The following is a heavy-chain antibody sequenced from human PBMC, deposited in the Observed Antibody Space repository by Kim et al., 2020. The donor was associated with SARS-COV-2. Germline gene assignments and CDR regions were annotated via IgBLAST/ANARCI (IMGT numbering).Heavy chain of an antibody. Sequence: GESLKISCKASGYSFTSFWIGWVRQMPGKGLELLGIIYPSDSDTRYSPSFQGQVTISVDKSGNIAYLHWPSLKASDTAMYYCARPTGGGNYPFHYWGQGTQVTVSS. D-gene: IGHD1-7*01. V-gene: IGHV5-51*01. CDR1: GYSFTSFW. J-gene: IGHJ4*02. CDR3: ARPTGGGNYPFHY. CDR2: IYPSDSDT.